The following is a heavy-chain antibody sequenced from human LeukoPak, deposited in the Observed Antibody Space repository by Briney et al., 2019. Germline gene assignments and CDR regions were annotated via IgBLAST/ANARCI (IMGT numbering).Heavy chain of an antibody. Sequence: LRASVKVSCKASGGSVTNYAISWVRQAPGQGLEWMGGIIPLFRTSSYAQKFQGRLTITADESTSTVYMELRNLRSEDTAMFYCARDQGPRRNWIDAGDAFDPWGQGTLVTVSS. V-gene: IGHV1-69*01. CDR3: ARDQGPRRNWIDAGDAFDP. J-gene: IGHJ5*02. CDR2: IIPLFRTS. D-gene: IGHD1-1*01. CDR1: GGSVTNYA.